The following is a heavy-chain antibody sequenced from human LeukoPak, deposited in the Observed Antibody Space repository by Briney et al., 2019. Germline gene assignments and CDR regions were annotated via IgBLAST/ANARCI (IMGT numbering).Heavy chain of an antibody. V-gene: IGHV4-59*01. CDR3: ARGRSGYYAFDI. J-gene: IGHJ3*02. D-gene: IGHD3-22*01. CDR1: GGSISSYY. Sequence: SETLSLTCTVSGGSISSYYWSWIRQPPGKGLEWIGYIYYSGSTNYNPSLKSRVTISVDTSKNQFSLKLSSVTAAYTAVYYCARGRSGYYAFDIWGQGTMVTVSS. CDR2: IYYSGST.